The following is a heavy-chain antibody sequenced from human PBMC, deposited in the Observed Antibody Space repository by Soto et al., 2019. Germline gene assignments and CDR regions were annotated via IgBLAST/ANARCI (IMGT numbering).Heavy chain of an antibody. CDR1: GFTFSSYG. CDR2: IWYDGSNK. D-gene: IGHD6-13*01. V-gene: IGHV3-33*01. J-gene: IGHJ4*02. Sequence: GGSLRLSCAASGFTFSSYGMHWVRQAPGKGLEWVAVIWYDGSNKYYADSVKGRFTISRDNSKNTLYLQMNSLRAEDTAVYYCARAGAEGYSSSWYRAYYIDYWGEGTLVTVSS. CDR3: ARAGAEGYSSSWYRAYYIDY.